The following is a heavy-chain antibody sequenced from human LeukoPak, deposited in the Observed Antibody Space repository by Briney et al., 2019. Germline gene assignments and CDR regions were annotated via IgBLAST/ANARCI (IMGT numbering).Heavy chain of an antibody. V-gene: IGHV3-48*01. CDR1: GFTFSSYS. CDR3: ARDPEFVSSGSPPNY. Sequence: GGSLRLSCAASGFTFSSYSMNWVRQAPGKGLEWVSYISSSSSTIYYADSVKGRFTISRDNAKNSLYLQISSLKAEDTAVYYCARDPEFVSSGSPPNYWGQGTLVTVSS. D-gene: IGHD3-22*01. CDR2: ISSSSSTI. J-gene: IGHJ4*02.